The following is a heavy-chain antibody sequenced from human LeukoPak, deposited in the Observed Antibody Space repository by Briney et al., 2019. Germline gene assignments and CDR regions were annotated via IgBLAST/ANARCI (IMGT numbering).Heavy chain of an antibody. D-gene: IGHD5-12*01. CDR3: ARGWVARTGGLDY. Sequence: SETLSLTCAVYGGSFSGYYWSWIRQPPGEGLEWIGEINHSGSTNYNPSLKSRVTISVDTSKNQFSPKLSSVTAADTAVYYCARGWVARTGGLDYWGQGTLVTVSS. J-gene: IGHJ4*02. CDR1: GGSFSGYY. CDR2: INHSGST. V-gene: IGHV4-34*01.